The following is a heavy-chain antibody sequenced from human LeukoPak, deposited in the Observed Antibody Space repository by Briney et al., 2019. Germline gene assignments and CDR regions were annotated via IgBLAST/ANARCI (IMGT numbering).Heavy chain of an antibody. CDR1: GFTFSSYS. CDR3: ARESEESFDY. D-gene: IGHD3-10*01. Sequence: PGGSLRLSCAASGFTFSSYSMNWVRQAPGKGLEWVSAISGDSRYIYYADSVKGRFTISRDNARNSLYLQMNSLRAEDSAVYYCARESEESFDYWGQGTLVTVSS. V-gene: IGHV3-21*01. CDR2: ISGDSRYI. J-gene: IGHJ4*02.